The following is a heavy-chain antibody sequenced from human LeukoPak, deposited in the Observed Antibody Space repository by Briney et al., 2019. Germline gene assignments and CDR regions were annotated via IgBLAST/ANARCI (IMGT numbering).Heavy chain of an antibody. J-gene: IGHJ4*02. D-gene: IGHD6-19*01. Sequence: SETLSLTCTVYGESFSAYYWTWIRQPPGKGLEWIGDINYSGNTNYNPSLESRLTISVDTSKKQFFLRLSSVTAADTAVYYCARGVGSGRSDFDYWGQGNLVTVSS. CDR2: INYSGNT. CDR3: ARGVGSGRSDFDY. V-gene: IGHV4-34*01. CDR1: GESFSAYY.